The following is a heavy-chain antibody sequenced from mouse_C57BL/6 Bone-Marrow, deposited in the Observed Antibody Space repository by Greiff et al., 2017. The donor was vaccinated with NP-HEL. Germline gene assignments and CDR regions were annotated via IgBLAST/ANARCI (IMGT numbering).Heavy chain of an antibody. CDR3: VRHEGSSLFAY. CDR1: GFSFNTYA. J-gene: IGHJ3*01. D-gene: IGHD6-1*01. Sequence: EVKLVESGGGLVQPKGSLKLSCAASGFSFNTYAMNWVRQAPGKGLEWVARIRSKSNNYATYYADSVKDRFTISRDDSESMLYLQMNNLKTEDTAMYYCVRHEGSSLFAYWGQGTLVTVSA. CDR2: IRSKSNNYAT. V-gene: IGHV10-1*01.